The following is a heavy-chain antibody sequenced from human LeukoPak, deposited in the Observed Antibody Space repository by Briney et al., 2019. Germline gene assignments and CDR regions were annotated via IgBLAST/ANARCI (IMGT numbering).Heavy chain of an antibody. D-gene: IGHD3-3*01. CDR1: GGSISSSSYY. Sequence: PSETLSLTCTVSGGSISSSSYYWGWIRQPPGKGLEWIGSIYYSGSTYYNPSLKSRVTISVDTSKNQFSLKLSSVTAADTAVYYCASMPTTIYDAFDIWGQGTMVTVSS. V-gene: IGHV4-39*07. CDR2: IYYSGST. J-gene: IGHJ3*02. CDR3: ASMPTTIYDAFDI.